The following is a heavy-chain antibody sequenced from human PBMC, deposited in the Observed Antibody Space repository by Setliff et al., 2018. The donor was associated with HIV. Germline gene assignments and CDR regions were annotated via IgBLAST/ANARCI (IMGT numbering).Heavy chain of an antibody. V-gene: IGHV1-3*01. Sequence: ASVKVSCKTSGYTFTNYPIYWVRQAPGQRLEWMGEINADNGNTQYSQKFQGRVTITRDTSANTVYMELSSLKSEDTGVYYCVSELPGSTWGQGTLVTVPQ. D-gene: IGHD3-10*01. J-gene: IGHJ4*02. CDR1: GYTFTNYP. CDR3: VSELPGST. CDR2: INADNGNT.